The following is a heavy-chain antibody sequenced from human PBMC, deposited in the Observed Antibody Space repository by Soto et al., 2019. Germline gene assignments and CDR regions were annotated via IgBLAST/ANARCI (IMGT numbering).Heavy chain of an antibody. CDR3: ARDALVYYYDSSGYHD. J-gene: IGHJ4*02. CDR2: ISASNGNT. V-gene: IGHV1-18*01. CDR1: GYTFTSYG. D-gene: IGHD3-22*01. Sequence: QVQLVQSGAEVKKPGASVKVSCKASGYTFTSYGISWVRQAPGQGLEWMGWISASNGNTNYAQKLQGRVTMTTDTSASTAYMERRSLRSDDTAVDYCARDALVYYYDSSGYHDWGQGTLVTVSS.